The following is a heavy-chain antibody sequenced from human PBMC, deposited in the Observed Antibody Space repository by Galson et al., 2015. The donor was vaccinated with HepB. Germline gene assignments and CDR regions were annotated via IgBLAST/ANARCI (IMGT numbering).Heavy chain of an antibody. CDR1: GLTFSGYG. V-gene: IGHV3-23*01. CDR2: ISGSGGTT. D-gene: IGHD2-21*02. J-gene: IGHJ5*02. Sequence: SVRVSCAASGLTFSGYGMSWGRQAPGKGPEWVGAISGSGGTTYYADSVQGRVTISRDNYKNTPYLQMNSLRAEDTAVYYCAKDRGGHCGGDCYSSFDPWGQGTLVTVSS. CDR3: AKDRGGHCGGDCYSSFDP.